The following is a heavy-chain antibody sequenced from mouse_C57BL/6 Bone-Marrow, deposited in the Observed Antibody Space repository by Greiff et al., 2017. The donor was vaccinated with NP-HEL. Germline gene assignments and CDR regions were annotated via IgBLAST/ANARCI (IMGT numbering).Heavy chain of an antibody. V-gene: IGHV1-15*01. CDR2: IDPETGGT. CDR1: GYTFTDYE. D-gene: IGHD2-1*01. CDR3: TRREGNYDYAMDY. J-gene: IGHJ4*01. Sequence: QVQLKQSGAELVRPGASVTLSCKASGYTFTDYEMHWVKQTPVHGLEWIGAIDPETGGTAYNQKFKGKAILTADKSSSTAYMELRSLTSEDSAVYYCTRREGNYDYAMDYWGQGTSVTVSS.